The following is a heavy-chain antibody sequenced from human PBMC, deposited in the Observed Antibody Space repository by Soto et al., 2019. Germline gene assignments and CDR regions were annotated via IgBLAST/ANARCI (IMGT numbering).Heavy chain of an antibody. CDR2: MNPNSGNT. J-gene: IGHJ6*03. D-gene: IGHD5-18*01. CDR3: AGYVDTADYYYYYMDV. CDR1: GYTFTSYD. Sequence: QVQLVQSGAEVKKPGASVKVSCKASGYTFTSYDINWVRQATGQGLEWMGWMNPNSGNTGYAQKFQGRVTMTRNSSISTAYMELSRLRSEDTAVYYCAGYVDTADYYYYYMDVWGKGTTVTVSS. V-gene: IGHV1-8*01.